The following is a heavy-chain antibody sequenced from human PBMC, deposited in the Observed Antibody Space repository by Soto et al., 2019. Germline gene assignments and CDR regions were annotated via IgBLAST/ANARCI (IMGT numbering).Heavy chain of an antibody. D-gene: IGHD6-19*01. CDR2: IWYDGSDK. J-gene: IGHJ4*02. Sequence: GGSLRLSCAASGFTFSNYGMHWVRQAPGKGLEWVAIIWYDGSDKYYADSVKGRFTISRDNSKNTLYLQMNSLRAEDTAVYYCARGWYSSGGHFDYWGQGTLVTVSS. CDR3: ARGWYSSGGHFDY. CDR1: GFTFSNYG. V-gene: IGHV3-33*01.